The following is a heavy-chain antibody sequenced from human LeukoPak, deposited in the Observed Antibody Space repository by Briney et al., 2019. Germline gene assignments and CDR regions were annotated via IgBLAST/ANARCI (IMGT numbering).Heavy chain of an antibody. Sequence: LPGGSLRLSCAASGFTFNNYAMTWVRQDPGQGLEWVSIITGSGGNTYYADSVKGRFIISRDNSKNTLYLQMNSLRVEDTAIYYCAKDRGMQFPYYKNVWGKGTRVTVSS. V-gene: IGHV3-23*01. CDR2: ITGSGGNT. J-gene: IGHJ6*03. CDR3: AKDRGMQFPYYKNV. D-gene: IGHD1-14*01. CDR1: GFTFNNYA.